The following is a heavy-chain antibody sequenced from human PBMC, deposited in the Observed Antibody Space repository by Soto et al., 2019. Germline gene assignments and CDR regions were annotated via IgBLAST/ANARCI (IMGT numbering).Heavy chain of an antibody. V-gene: IGHV6-1*01. CDR2: TYYRSKWYN. Sequence: SQTLSLTCAIPGDSVSSNSAAWNWIRQSPSRGLEWLGRTYYRSKWYNDYAVSVKSRITINPDTSKNQFSLQLNSVTPEDTAVYYCARVGYCSSTSCHNWFDPWGQGTLVTVSS. D-gene: IGHD2-2*01. J-gene: IGHJ5*02. CDR1: GDSVSSNSAA. CDR3: ARVGYCSSTSCHNWFDP.